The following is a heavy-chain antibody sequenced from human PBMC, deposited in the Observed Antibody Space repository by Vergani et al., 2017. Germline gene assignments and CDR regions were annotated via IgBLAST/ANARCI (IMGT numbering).Heavy chain of an antibody. CDR3: AKARDPNCKGCNCYSYCYGLDR. D-gene: IGHD2/OR15-2a*01. CDR1: GFSFGSYA. Sequence: VQLVESGGNVVQSGTSLRLSCAASGFSFGSYAMTWVRLAPGKGFQWVSAISGSGGNTFYTDSVKGRFTISRDNSKDTLYLQMNSLRVEDTAIYYCAKARDPNCKGCNCYSYCYGLDRWGQGTTVTVSS. J-gene: IGHJ6*02. CDR2: ISGSGGNT. V-gene: IGHV3-23*04.